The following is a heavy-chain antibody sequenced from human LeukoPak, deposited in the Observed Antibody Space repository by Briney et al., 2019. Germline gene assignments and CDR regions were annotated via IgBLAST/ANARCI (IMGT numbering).Heavy chain of an antibody. CDR1: GFTFSSYS. CDR3: AREYSSSVSFDP. Sequence: GGSLRLSCAASGFTFSSYSMNWIRQAPGKGLEWVSSISSSSGYIYHADSVKGRFAISRDNAKNSLYLQMNSLRAEDTAVYYCAREYSSSVSFDPWGQGTQVTVSS. CDR2: ISSSSGYI. V-gene: IGHV3-21*01. J-gene: IGHJ5*02. D-gene: IGHD6-6*01.